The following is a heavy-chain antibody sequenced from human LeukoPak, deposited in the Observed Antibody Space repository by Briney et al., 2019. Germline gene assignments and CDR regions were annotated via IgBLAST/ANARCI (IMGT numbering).Heavy chain of an antibody. J-gene: IGHJ5*02. Sequence: ASVKVSCKASGGTFSSYAISLVRHPPGQGLEWMGRIIPMLGIANYAQKFQGRVTITADKSTSTAYMELSSLRSEDTAVSYCARDQEPYSSSWYLARWFDPWGQGTLVTVSS. D-gene: IGHD6-13*01. CDR1: GGTFSSYA. CDR3: ARDQEPYSSSWYLARWFDP. CDR2: IIPMLGIA. V-gene: IGHV1-69*04.